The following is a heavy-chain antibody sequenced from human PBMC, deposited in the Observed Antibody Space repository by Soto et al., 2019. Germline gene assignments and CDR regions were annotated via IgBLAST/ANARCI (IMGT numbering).Heavy chain of an antibody. J-gene: IGHJ6*02. CDR1: GGTFSSYA. V-gene: IGHV1-69*01. Sequence: QVQLVQSGAEVKKPGASVKVSCKASGGTFSSYAISWVRQAPGQGLEWMGGIIPIFGTANYAQKFQGRVTITADESTSTAYMELSSLRSEDTAVDYCARDFIFTGMVLGVIGSYYYYGMDVWVRGTTVTVS. CDR2: IIPIFGTA. D-gene: IGHD3-10*01. CDR3: ARDFIFTGMVLGVIGSYYYYGMDV.